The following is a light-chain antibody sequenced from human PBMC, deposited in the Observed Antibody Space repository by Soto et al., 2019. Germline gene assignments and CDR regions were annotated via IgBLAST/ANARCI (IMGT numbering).Light chain of an antibody. CDR2: EVS. J-gene: IGLJ1*01. CDR3: SSYTGSSTLV. CDR1: SSDGGSYNR. Sequence: QSALTQPPSVSGSPGQSVTISCTGTSSDGGSYNRVSWYQQPPGTAPKLMIYEVSNRPSGVPDRFSGSKSGNTASLTISGLQAEDAADYYCSSYTGSSTLVFGTGTKVTVL. V-gene: IGLV2-18*02.